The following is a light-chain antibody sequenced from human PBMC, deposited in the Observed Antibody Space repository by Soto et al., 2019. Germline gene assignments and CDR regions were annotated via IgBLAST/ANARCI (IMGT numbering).Light chain of an antibody. J-gene: IGLJ2*01. CDR2: EVS. Sequence: QSALTQPASVSGSTGQSITISCTGTSSDFGGYNHVSWYQPHPGKAPKLMIYEVSNRPSGVSNLFSGSKSGNTASLTISGLQAEDEAEYYCSSYTRSSTLFGGGTKLTVL. CDR1: SSDFGGYNH. V-gene: IGLV2-14*01. CDR3: SSYTRSSTL.